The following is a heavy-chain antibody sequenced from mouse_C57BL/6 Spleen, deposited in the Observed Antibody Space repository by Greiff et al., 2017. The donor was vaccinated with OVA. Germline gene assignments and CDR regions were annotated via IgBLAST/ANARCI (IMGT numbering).Heavy chain of an antibody. V-gene: IGHV1-31*01. CDR2: IYPYNGVS. CDR1: GYSFTGYY. Sequence: EVQGVESGPELVKPGASVKISCKASGYSFTGYYMHWVQQSHGNILDWIGYIYPYNGVSSYNQKFKGKATLTVDKSSSTAYMERRSLTSEDSAVYYCATGIRSFDYWGQGTTLTVSS. CDR3: ATGIRSFDY. J-gene: IGHJ2*01.